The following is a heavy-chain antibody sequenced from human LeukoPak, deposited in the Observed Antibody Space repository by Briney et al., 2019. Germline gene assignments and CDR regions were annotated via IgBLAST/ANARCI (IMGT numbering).Heavy chain of an antibody. CDR2: ISDSGGRT. Sequence: GGSMRLSCAVSGITLSNYGMSWVRQAPGKGLEWVAGISDSGGRTNYADSVKGRFTISRDNPKNTLYLQMNSLRAEDTAVYFCAKRGVVIRVILVGFHKEAYYFDSWGQGALATVSS. D-gene: IGHD3-22*01. CDR1: GITLSNYG. CDR3: AKRGVVIRVILVGFHKEAYYFDS. V-gene: IGHV3-23*01. J-gene: IGHJ4*02.